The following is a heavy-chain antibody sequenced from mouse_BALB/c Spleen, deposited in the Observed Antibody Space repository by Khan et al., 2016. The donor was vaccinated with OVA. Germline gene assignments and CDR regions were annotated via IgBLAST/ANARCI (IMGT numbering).Heavy chain of an antibody. J-gene: IGHJ3*01. CDR1: GYSITSGYN. Sequence: VQLKQSGPDLVKPSQSLSLTCTVTGYSITSGYNWHWIRQFPGNKLEWMGYIHYSGSTTYNPSLKSRISITRDTSKNQFFLQLNSVTTEDTATYYCAGLRRRAWMDYWGQGTLVTVSA. V-gene: IGHV3-1*02. D-gene: IGHD2-12*01. CDR3: AGLRRRAWMDY. CDR2: IHYSGST.